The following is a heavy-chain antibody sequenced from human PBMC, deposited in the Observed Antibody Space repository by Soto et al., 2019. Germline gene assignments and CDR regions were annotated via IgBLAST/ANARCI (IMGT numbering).Heavy chain of an antibody. J-gene: IGHJ6*02. D-gene: IGHD3-22*01. CDR1: GFTFGDYA. CDR3: ARYRLYDSSGYYYSGMEV. Sequence: GGSLRLSCTASGFTFGDYAMSWFRQAPGKGLEWVSVIYSGGSTYYADSVKGRFTISRDSSKNTLYLQMNSLRAEDTAVYYCARYRLYDSSGYYYSGMEVWGQGTTVTVSS. V-gene: IGHV3-66*01. CDR2: IYSGGST.